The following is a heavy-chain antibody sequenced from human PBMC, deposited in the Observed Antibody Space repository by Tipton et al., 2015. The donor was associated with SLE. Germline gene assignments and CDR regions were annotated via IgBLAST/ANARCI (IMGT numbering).Heavy chain of an antibody. CDR3: AREETYYYGSGVYFYYGMDV. D-gene: IGHD3-10*01. CDR1: GYTFTGYY. CDR2: INPNSGGT. J-gene: IGHJ6*02. Sequence: QVQLVQSGAEVKKPGASVKVSCKASGYTFTGYYMHWVRQAPGQGLEWMGRINPNSGGTNYAQKFQGRVTMTRDTSISTAYMELRRLRSDDTAVYYCAREETYYYGSGVYFYYGMDVWGQGTTVTVSS. V-gene: IGHV1-2*06.